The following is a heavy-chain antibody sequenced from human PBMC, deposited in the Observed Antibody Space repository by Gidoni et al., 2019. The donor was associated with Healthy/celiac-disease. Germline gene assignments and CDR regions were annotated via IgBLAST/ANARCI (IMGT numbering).Heavy chain of an antibody. CDR1: GFTFADYA. CDR3: TKDRGYCSGGSCDHYFDY. D-gene: IGHD2-15*01. J-gene: IGHJ4*02. Sequence: EVQLVESGGGLVQPGRSLRLSCAASGFTFADYAMHWVRQAPGKGLEWVSGISWNSGSIGYADSVKGRFTISRDNAKNSLYLQMNSLRAEDTALYYCTKDRGYCSGGSCDHYFDYWGQGTLVTVSS. V-gene: IGHV3-9*01. CDR2: ISWNSGSI.